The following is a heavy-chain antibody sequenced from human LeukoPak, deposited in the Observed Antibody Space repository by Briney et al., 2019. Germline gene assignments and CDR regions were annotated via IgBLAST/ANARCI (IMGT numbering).Heavy chain of an antibody. D-gene: IGHD5-12*01. Sequence: SETLSLTCTVSGGSISSYYWSWIRQPAGKGLEWIGRIYTSGSTNYNSSLKSRVIMSVDTSKNQFSLKLSSVTAADTAVYYCARGDSGYDSLDYWGQGTLVTDSS. V-gene: IGHV4-4*07. CDR2: IYTSGST. CDR3: ARGDSGYDSLDY. CDR1: GGSISSYY. J-gene: IGHJ4*02.